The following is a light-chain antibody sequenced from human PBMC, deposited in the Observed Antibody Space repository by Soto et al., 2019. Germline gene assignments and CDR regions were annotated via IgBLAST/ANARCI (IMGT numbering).Light chain of an antibody. J-gene: IGLJ3*02. CDR2: EVS. Sequence: QSVLTQPASVSGSPGKSITISCTGTSSDVGGYNYVSWYQQHPGKAPKLMIYEVSNRPSGVSNRFSGSKSGNTASLTISGLQAEDEADYYCSSCTSSSTLHWVFGGGTKVTVL. V-gene: IGLV2-14*01. CDR1: SSDVGGYNY. CDR3: SSCTSSSTLHWV.